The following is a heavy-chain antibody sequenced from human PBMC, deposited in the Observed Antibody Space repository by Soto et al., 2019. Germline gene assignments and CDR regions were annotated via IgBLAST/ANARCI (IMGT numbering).Heavy chain of an antibody. Sequence: QLQLQESGAGLVKPSQTLSLTCAVSGGSISSGGFSWSWIRQPPGKGLEWIGYIFPSGSTYYNPSLQNRVTISVDTSKNQFSQNMSSVAAEDTAVYYCARVDGSGSSGWYFNLWGRGTLVTVSS. J-gene: IGHJ2*01. CDR1: GGSISSGGFS. CDR2: IFPSGST. CDR3: ARVDGSGSSGWYFNL. V-gene: IGHV4-30-2*01. D-gene: IGHD1-26*01.